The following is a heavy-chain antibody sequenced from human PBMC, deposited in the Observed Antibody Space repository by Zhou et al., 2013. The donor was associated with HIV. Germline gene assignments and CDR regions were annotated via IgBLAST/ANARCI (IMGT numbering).Heavy chain of an antibody. J-gene: IGHJ6*03. CDR2: ISAYNGNT. Sequence: QVHLVQSGAEVKKPGSSVKVSCKASGGTFSTYAFSWVRQAPGQGLEWMGWISAYNGNTHYAQKLQGRVTMTRDTSTSTVYMELSSLRSEDTAVYYCARGHYGSDYYYYYYMDVWGKGTTVTVSS. CDR1: GGTFSTYA. V-gene: IGHV1-18*01. D-gene: IGHD3-10*01. CDR3: ARGHYGSDYYYYYYMDV.